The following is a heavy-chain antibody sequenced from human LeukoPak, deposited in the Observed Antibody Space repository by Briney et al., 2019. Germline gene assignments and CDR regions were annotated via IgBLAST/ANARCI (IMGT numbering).Heavy chain of an antibody. Sequence: SQTLSLTCTVSGGSISSGDYYWTWIRQRPGKGLEWIGYFYHSGSTLYNPSLKSRVTISVDKSKNQFSLKLSSVTAADSAVYYCASGRGSKFRRFDYWGQGTLVTVSS. CDR1: GGSISSGDYY. CDR3: ASGRGSKFRRFDY. D-gene: IGHD2-21*01. CDR2: FYHSGST. V-gene: IGHV4-30-4*01. J-gene: IGHJ4*02.